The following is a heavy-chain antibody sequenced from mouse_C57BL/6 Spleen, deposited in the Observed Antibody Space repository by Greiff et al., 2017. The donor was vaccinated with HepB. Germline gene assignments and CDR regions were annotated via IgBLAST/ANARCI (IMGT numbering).Heavy chain of an antibody. CDR2: IYPRSGNT. CDR3: ARSSSSYYFDY. J-gene: IGHJ2*01. Sequence: QVQLQQSGAELARPGASVKLSCKASGYTFTSYGISWVKQRPGQGLEWIGEIYPRSGNTYYNEKFKGKATLTADKSSSTAYMDLRSLTSEDSAVYFGARSSSSYYFDYWGQGTTLTVSS. V-gene: IGHV1-81*01. D-gene: IGHD1-1*01. CDR1: GYTFTSYG.